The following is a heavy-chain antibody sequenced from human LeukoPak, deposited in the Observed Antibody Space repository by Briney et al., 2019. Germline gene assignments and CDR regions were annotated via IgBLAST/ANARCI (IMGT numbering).Heavy chain of an antibody. CDR3: ATVGGSYSDY. J-gene: IGHJ4*02. CDR2: VDPEDGET. V-gene: IGHV1-69-2*01. Sequence: ASMKISCKVSGDTFTDYYMHWVQQAPGKGLEWMGLVDPEDGETIYAEKFQGRVTITADTSTDTAYMELSSLRSEDTAVYYCATVGGSYSDYWGQGTLVTVSS. CDR1: GDTFTDYY. D-gene: IGHD1-26*01.